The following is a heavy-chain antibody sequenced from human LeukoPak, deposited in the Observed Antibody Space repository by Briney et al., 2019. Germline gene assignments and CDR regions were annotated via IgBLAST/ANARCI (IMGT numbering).Heavy chain of an antibody. J-gene: IGHJ4*02. Sequence: PRGSLRLSCAASGFTFSGFYMAWGRPGPREGLGWVANIKQDGTEKDYVDSVKGRFTISRDNDENSLYLQMNGLRVEDTAVYFCARETTERAINCWGQGTLVIVSS. CDR2: IKQDGTEK. CDR3: ARETTERAINC. D-gene: IGHD5-24*01. V-gene: IGHV3-7*01. CDR1: GFTFSGFY.